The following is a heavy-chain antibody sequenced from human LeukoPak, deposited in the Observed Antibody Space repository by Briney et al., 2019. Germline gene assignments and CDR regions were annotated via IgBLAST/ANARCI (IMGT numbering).Heavy chain of an antibody. V-gene: IGHV3-74*01. CDR1: GFSFSRYW. Sequence: GGSLRLSCAASGFSFSRYWMHWVRHAPGKGLEWVARIYLDGSSTSHADSVKGRFTISRDNAKNTLYLQMNSLRAEDTAVYYCARGRSTVFTMDVWGKGTTVTVSS. J-gene: IGHJ6*03. CDR2: IYLDGSST. D-gene: IGHD4-17*01. CDR3: ARGRSTVFTMDV.